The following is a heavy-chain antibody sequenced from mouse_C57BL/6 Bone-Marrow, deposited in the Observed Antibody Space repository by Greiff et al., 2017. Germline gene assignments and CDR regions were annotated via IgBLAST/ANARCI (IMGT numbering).Heavy chain of an antibody. CDR1: GYTFTSYW. D-gene: IGHD2-3*01. Sequence: QVQLQQPGAELVKPGASVKLSCKASGYTFTSYWMHWVKQRPGRGLEWIGRIDPNGGGTKYNEKFKGKATLTVDKPSSTAYMQLSSLTSEDSAVYECERCSDGTSWFAYWGQGTLVTVSA. CDR2: IDPNGGGT. J-gene: IGHJ3*01. V-gene: IGHV1-72*01. CDR3: ERCSDGTSWFAY.